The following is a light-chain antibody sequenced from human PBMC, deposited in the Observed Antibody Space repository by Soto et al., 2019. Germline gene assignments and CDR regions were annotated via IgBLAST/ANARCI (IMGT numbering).Light chain of an antibody. J-gene: IGKJ1*01. CDR1: QSVSSN. Sequence: EIVMTQSPATLSVSPGERATLSCRASQSVSSNLAWYQQKPGQAPMLLIYGASTRATGIPARFSGSGSGTEFTLTISSLQSEDFAIYYCQHYNNWPPWTFGQGTKVEIK. CDR3: QHYNNWPPWT. CDR2: GAS. V-gene: IGKV3-15*01.